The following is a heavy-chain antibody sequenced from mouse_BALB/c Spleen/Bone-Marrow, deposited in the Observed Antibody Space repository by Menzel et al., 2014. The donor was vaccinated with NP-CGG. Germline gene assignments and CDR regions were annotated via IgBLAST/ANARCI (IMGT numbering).Heavy chain of an antibody. J-gene: IGHJ4*01. CDR1: GFSLTGYG. Sequence: VKLVESGPGLVAPSQSLSITCTVSGFSLTGYGVNWARQPPGKGLEWLGLIWGDGSTDYNSALKSRLSISKDNSKSQVFLKMNSLQSDDTARYYCASNGGGAMDYWGQGTSVTVSS. CDR2: IWGDGST. CDR3: ASNGGGAMDY. V-gene: IGHV2-6-7*01.